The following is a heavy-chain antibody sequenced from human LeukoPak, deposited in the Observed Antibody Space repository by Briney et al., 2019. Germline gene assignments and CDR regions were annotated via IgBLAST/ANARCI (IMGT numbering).Heavy chain of an antibody. CDR3: ARSGLYYYDSSGWVPFDY. Sequence: GASVKVSCKASGYTFTNYGISWVRQAPGQGLEWMGWISAYNGNTNYAQKLQGRVTMTTDTSTSTAYMELRSLRSDDTAVYYCARSGLYYYDSSGWVPFDYWGQGTLVTVSS. J-gene: IGHJ4*02. D-gene: IGHD3-22*01. CDR2: ISAYNGNT. CDR1: GYTFTNYG. V-gene: IGHV1-18*01.